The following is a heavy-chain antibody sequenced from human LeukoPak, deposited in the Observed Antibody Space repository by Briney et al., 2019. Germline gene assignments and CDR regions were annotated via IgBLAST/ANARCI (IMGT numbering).Heavy chain of an antibody. Sequence: PSEALSLTCAVYGGSFSGYYWSWIRQPPGEGLEWIGEINHSGSTNYNPSLKSRVTISVDTSKNQCSLKLSSVTAADTAVYYCAREGDAFDIWGQGTMVTVSS. CDR2: INHSGST. CDR1: GGSFSGYY. CDR3: AREGDAFDI. V-gene: IGHV4-34*01. J-gene: IGHJ3*02.